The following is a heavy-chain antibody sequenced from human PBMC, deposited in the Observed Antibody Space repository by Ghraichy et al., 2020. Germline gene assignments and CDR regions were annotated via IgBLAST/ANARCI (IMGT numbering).Heavy chain of an antibody. D-gene: IGHD4/OR15-4a*01. CDR3: AKLVGLWY. CDR2: ITVSGGRT. Sequence: GGSLRLSCAASGFTFSNYAMSWVRQAPRKGLEWVSDITVSGGRTYYADSVKGRFTISRDNSKSTLYLQMNSLTAEDTAVYYCAKLVGLWYWGQGTLVTVSS. V-gene: IGHV3-23*01. J-gene: IGHJ4*02. CDR1: GFTFSNYA.